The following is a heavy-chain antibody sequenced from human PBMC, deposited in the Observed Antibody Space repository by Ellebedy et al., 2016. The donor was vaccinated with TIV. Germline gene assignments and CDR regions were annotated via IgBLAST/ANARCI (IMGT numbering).Heavy chain of an antibody. J-gene: IGHJ4*02. CDR2: INSDGSST. Sequence: PGGSLRLSCEASGFTFSSYWMHWVRQAPGKGLVWVSRINSDGSSTSYADSVKGRFTIPRDNAKNTLYLQMNSLSAEDTAVYYCARGPDSSGGYRGFDYWGQGTLVTVSS. V-gene: IGHV3-74*01. CDR3: ARGPDSSGGYRGFDY. D-gene: IGHD6-19*01. CDR1: GFTFSSYW.